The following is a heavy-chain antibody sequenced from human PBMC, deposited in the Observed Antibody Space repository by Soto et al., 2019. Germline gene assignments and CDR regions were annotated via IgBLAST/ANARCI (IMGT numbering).Heavy chain of an antibody. CDR1: GFTFSSYG. CDR3: AGEPYSSGWRYYYYYGMDV. Sequence: GSLRLSCVASGFTFSSYGMNWVRQGPGKGLEWVAFIRYGGSNKYYADSVKGRFTISRDNSKNTLYLQMNSLRAEDTAVYYCAGEPYSSGWRYYYYYGMDVWGQGTTVTVSS. V-gene: IGHV3-33*08. J-gene: IGHJ6*02. CDR2: IRYGGSNK. D-gene: IGHD6-19*01.